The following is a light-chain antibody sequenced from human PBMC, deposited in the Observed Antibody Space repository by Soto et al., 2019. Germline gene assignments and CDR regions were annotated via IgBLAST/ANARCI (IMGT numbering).Light chain of an antibody. V-gene: IGKV3-15*01. J-gene: IGKJ1*01. Sequence: EIVMTQSPGTLSVSPGERDTLSGRAGQGVTTNFAWYQQKSGQSPRLLIYGASTRATGIPARFSGSGSGTEFTLTISSLQSEDFAVYYCLQSKDWPPWTVGPGTKVEIK. CDR1: QGVTTN. CDR2: GAS. CDR3: LQSKDWPPWT.